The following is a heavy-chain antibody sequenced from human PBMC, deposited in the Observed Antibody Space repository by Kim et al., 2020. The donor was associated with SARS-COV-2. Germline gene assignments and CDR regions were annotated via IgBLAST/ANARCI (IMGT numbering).Heavy chain of an antibody. D-gene: IGHD2-21*02. Sequence: GGSLRLSCSASGFTFSDYAMHWVRQAPGKRLEYVSAIGGSGGSIYYADSVKGRFTISRDNSKNTLFLQMSSLRAEDTAVYYCVNPYCGGNWYDWGQGILV. CDR1: GFTFSDYA. J-gene: IGHJ1*01. CDR2: IGGSGGSI. CDR3: VNPYCGGNWYD. V-gene: IGHV3-64D*09.